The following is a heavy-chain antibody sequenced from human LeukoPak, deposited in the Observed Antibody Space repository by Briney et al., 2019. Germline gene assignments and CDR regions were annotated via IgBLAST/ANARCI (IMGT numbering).Heavy chain of an antibody. CDR1: GFTFSSYA. CDR3: ARDLRAEGVVPAAMDY. CDR2: ISGSGRST. Sequence: GGSLRLSCAASGFTFSSYAMSWVRQAPGKGLEWVSAISGSGRSTFYADSVKGRFTISRDNAKNSLYLQMNSLRAEDTAVYYCARDLRAEGVVPAAMDYWGQGTLVTVSS. D-gene: IGHD2-2*01. V-gene: IGHV3-23*01. J-gene: IGHJ4*02.